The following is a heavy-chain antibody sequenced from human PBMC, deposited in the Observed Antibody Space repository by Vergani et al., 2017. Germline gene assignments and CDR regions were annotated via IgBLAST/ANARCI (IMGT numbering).Heavy chain of an antibody. D-gene: IGHD3-10*01. CDR1: GFTFSSYE. V-gene: IGHV3-48*03. J-gene: IGHJ6*02. CDR2: IRSSGSTI. Sequence: EVQLVESGGGLVQPGGSLRLSCAASGFTFSSYEMNWVRQAPGKGLEWVSYIRSSGSTIYYADSVKGRFTISRDNAKNSLYLHMNSLRAEDTAVYYCARDRYYDGSGSYYNGMDVWGQGTTVTVSS. CDR3: ARDRYYDGSGSYYNGMDV.